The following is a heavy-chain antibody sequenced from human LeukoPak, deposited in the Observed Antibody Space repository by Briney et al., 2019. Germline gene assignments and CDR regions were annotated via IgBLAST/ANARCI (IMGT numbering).Heavy chain of an antibody. V-gene: IGHV3-74*01. CDR3: VSFYETY. CDR1: GFSFNNDW. CDR2: INSDGSWT. J-gene: IGHJ4*02. D-gene: IGHD2/OR15-2a*01. Sequence: GGSLRLSCATSGFSFNNDWMHWVRQVPGKGLVWVSHINSDGSWTSYADSVKGRFTISKDNAKNTVYLQMNSLRAEDTAVYYCVSFYETYWGRGTLVTVSS.